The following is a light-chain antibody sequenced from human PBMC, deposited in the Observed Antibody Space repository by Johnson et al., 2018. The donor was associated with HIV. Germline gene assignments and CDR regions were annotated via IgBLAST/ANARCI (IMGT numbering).Light chain of an antibody. J-gene: IGLJ1*01. CDR2: DNN. Sequence: QSVLTQPPSVSAAPGQRVTRSYSGSSSNIGNNFVSWFRQLPLRAPKVLIYDNNERPSGIPDRFSGSKSGPSATLGITGLQTGDEADYYCGTWDSSLSAPRVFGTGTKVTVL. V-gene: IGLV1-51*01. CDR3: GTWDSSLSAPRV. CDR1: SSNIGNNF.